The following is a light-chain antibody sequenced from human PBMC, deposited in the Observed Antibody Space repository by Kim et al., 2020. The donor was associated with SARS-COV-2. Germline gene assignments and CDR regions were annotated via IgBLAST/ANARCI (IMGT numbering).Light chain of an antibody. CDR2: HND. Sequence: QSVLTQPPSASATPGQTVTISCSGGNSNLGSFPIDWYQQLPGAAPKRLIYHNDQRPSGVPDRFSGSKSGTSGSLAISGLQYEDEADYYCVAWDASLNALVFGGGTQLTVL. CDR1: NSNLGSFP. CDR3: VAWDASLNALV. J-gene: IGLJ2*01. V-gene: IGLV1-44*01.